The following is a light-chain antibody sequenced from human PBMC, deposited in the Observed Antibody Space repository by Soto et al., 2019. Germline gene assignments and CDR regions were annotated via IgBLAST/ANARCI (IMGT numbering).Light chain of an antibody. J-gene: IGKJ1*01. Sequence: EIVLTQSPGTLSLSPGERATLSCRASQSVSSSYLAWYQQKPGQAPRLLIYGASTRATGIPARFSGSGSGTEFTLTISSLQSEDFAVYYCQQYNNWPPSTFGQGTKWIS. V-gene: IGKV3-15*01. CDR1: QSVSSSY. CDR3: QQYNNWPPST. CDR2: GAS.